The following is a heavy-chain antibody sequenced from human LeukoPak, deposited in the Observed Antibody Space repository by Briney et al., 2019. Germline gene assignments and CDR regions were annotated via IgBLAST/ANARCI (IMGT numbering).Heavy chain of an antibody. CDR3: ARHAVEGKWLQFYYFNY. V-gene: IGHV3-30*03. CDR1: GFTFSSYS. CDR2: ISYDGSNK. Sequence: GGSLRLSCAASGFTFSSYSMNWVRQAPGKGLEWVAVISYDGSNKYYADSVKGRFTISRDNSKNTLYLQMNSLRAGDTAVYYCARHAVEGKWLQFYYFNYWGQGSLVTVSS. D-gene: IGHD5-24*01. J-gene: IGHJ4*02.